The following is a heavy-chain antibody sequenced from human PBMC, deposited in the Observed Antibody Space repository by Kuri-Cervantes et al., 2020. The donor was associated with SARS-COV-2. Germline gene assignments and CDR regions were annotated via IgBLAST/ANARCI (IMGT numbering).Heavy chain of an antibody. J-gene: IGHJ4*02. CDR2: ISHDGKNK. Sequence: GESLKISCAASGFNFSRTDMHWVRQAPGKGLEWVAVISHDGKNKKCIAPGKGRFTISRDNSQNTLYLLMKSLRSEDTAMYYCAKDRVGVQDFWGQGTLVTVSS. V-gene: IGHV3-30*18. CDR1: GFNFSRTD. CDR3: AKDRVGVQDF. D-gene: IGHD2-8*01.